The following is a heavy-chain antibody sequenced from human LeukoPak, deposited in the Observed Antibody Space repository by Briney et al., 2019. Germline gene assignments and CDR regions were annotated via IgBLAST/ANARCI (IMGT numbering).Heavy chain of an antibody. CDR2: IYTSGST. V-gene: IGHV4-61*02. CDR3: ARASYSYDINGWVPFDY. CDR1: GDSIRSDRYY. J-gene: IGHJ4*02. D-gene: IGHD3-22*01. Sequence: SETLSLTCTVSGDSIRSDRYYWGWIRQPAGKGLEWIGRIYTSGSTNYNPSLKSRVTISGDTSKNQFSLRLSSVTAADTAVYYCARASYSYDINGWVPFDYWGQGTLVTVSS.